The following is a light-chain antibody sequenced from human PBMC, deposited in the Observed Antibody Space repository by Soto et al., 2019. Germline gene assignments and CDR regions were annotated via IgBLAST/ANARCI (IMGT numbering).Light chain of an antibody. CDR2: GNN. J-gene: IGLJ1*01. CDR1: GSNIGAGSD. V-gene: IGLV1-40*01. Sequence: QSVLTQPPSVSGAPGQRVAISCTGSGSNIGAGSDVHWYQQLPGMAPKLLVYGNNNRPSGVPDRFSVSKSATSASLAITCRQAEDDADYYCQSYDTSLRAWVFATGTKLTVL. CDR3: QSYDTSLRAWV.